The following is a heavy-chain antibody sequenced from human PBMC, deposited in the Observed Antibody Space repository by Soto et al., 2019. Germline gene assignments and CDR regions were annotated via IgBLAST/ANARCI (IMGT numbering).Heavy chain of an antibody. CDR1: GYTFTNYY. CDR3: SRLTTMVREINDDPFDF. CDR2: INPTGGRA. J-gene: IGHJ3*01. D-gene: IGHD3-10*01. V-gene: IGHV1-46*03. Sequence: GASVKVSCKASGYTFTNYYIHWVRQAPGQGLEWMGVINPTGGRASYAPKFQGRVTLTRDTSTSTAYMESSSLRSDDTAVYFCSRLTTMVREINDDPFDFWGQGTMVTVSS.